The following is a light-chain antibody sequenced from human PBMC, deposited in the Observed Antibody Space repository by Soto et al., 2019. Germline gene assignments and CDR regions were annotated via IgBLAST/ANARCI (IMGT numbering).Light chain of an antibody. CDR2: GAS. J-gene: IGKJ1*01. Sequence: EIVLTQSPGTLSLPPGERATLSCRASQSVDRFLAWFQQKPGQAPRLLIYGASSRATGIPDRFSGSGSVTDFTLTITRLEPEDSAVYFCHHYVGSPWAFGQGTRVEI. V-gene: IGKV3-20*01. CDR3: HHYVGSPWA. CDR1: QSVDRF.